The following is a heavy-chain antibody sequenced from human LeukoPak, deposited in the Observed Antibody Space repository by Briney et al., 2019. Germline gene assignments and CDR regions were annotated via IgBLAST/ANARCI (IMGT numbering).Heavy chain of an antibody. J-gene: IGHJ6*02. Sequence: QPGGSLRLSCAASGFIFSKYDMHWVRQATGKGLEWVSTIGTAGDPFYPGSVKDRFTISRENAKNSLYLQMNSLRAGDTAVCYCVRDGGRGTMDVWGQGTTVTVSS. CDR3: VRDGGRGTMDV. D-gene: IGHD2-15*01. V-gene: IGHV3-13*05. CDR2: IGTAGDP. CDR1: GFIFSKYD.